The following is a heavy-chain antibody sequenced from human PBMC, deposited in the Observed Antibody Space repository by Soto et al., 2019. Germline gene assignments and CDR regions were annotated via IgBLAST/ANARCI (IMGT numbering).Heavy chain of an antibody. V-gene: IGHV3-21*01. CDR2: ISSSSSYI. J-gene: IGHJ4*02. Sequence: GKGLEWVSSISSSSSYIYYADSVKGRFTISRDNAKNSLYLQMNSLRAEDTAVYYCMRLGYSSWLDGKVFFLAFWVQGT. D-gene: IGHD6-13*01. CDR3: MRLGYSSWLDGKVFFLAF.